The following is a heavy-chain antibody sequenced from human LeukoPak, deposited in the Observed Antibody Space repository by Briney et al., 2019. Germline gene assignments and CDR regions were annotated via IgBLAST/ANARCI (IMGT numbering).Heavy chain of an antibody. CDR3: AKDRVDILIPVDAFDI. CDR1: GFTFSSYA. CDR2: ISGSGGST. Sequence: GGSLRLSCAASGFTFSSYAMSWVRQAPGKGLEWVSAISGSGGSTYYADSVKGRFTISRDNSKNTLYLQMNSLRAEDTAVYYCAKDRVDILIPVDAFDIWGQGTMVTVSS. J-gene: IGHJ3*02. D-gene: IGHD3-9*01. V-gene: IGHV3-23*01.